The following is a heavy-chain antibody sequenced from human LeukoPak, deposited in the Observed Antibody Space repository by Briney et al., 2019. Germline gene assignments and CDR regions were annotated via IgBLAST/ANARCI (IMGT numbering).Heavy chain of an antibody. Sequence: PGGSLRLSCAASGFTFSSYGMHWVRQAPGKGLEWVALIYYDGTNKYYGDPVKGRFTVSRDNSNNTVFLHMSDLRADDTAVYYCARQTTLATDHWGQGTLVTVSP. CDR1: GFTFSSYG. D-gene: IGHD4-23*01. V-gene: IGHV3-33*01. CDR2: IYYDGTNK. J-gene: IGHJ4*02. CDR3: ARQTTLATDH.